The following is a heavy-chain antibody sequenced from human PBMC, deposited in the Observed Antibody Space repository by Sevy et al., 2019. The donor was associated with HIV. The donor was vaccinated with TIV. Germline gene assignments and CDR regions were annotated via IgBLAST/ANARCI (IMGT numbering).Heavy chain of an antibody. V-gene: IGHV4-59*01. Sequence: SETLSLTCTVSGDSISGYYWSWIRQPPGKGLEWIGYNYYSGRTNYNPSLKSRVTISEDRSKNQLSLKLTSVTAADTAVYYCARQFQEYYYGVDVWGQGTMVTVSS. CDR3: ARQFQEYYYGVDV. CDR2: NYYSGRT. J-gene: IGHJ6*02. CDR1: GDSISGYY. D-gene: IGHD6-6*01.